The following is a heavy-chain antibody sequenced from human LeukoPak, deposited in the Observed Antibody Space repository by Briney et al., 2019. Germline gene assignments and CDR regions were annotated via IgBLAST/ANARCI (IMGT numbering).Heavy chain of an antibody. CDR3: ARDLSGVTGYTYGRGIDY. V-gene: IGHV3-9*01. J-gene: IGHJ4*02. CDR1: GFTFDDYA. CDR2: ISWNGGSI. Sequence: GGSLRLSCAASGFTFDDYAMHWVRQAPGKGLEWVSGISWNGGSIGYADSVKGRFTISRDNAKTSLYLQMNSLRAEDTAVYYCARDLSGVTGYTYGRGIDYWGQGTLVTVSS. D-gene: IGHD5-18*01.